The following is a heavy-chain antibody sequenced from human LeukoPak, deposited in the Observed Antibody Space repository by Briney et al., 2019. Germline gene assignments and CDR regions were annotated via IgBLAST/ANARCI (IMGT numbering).Heavy chain of an antibody. CDR3: AREYCTNGVCLDY. J-gene: IGHJ4*02. D-gene: IGHD2-8*01. CDR2: IIPIFGTA. V-gene: IGHV1-69*05. Sequence: SVKLSCKASGGTFSSYAISWVRQAPGQGLEWMGGIIPIFGTANYAQKFQGRVTITTDESTSTAYMQLSSLRSEDTAVYYCAREYCTNGVCLDYWGQGTLVTVSS. CDR1: GGTFSSYA.